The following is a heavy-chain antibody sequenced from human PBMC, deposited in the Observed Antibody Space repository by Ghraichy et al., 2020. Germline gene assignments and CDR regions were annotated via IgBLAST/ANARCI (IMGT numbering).Heavy chain of an antibody. J-gene: IGHJ4*02. CDR2: INQDGSKK. Sequence: GALRLSCAASGFSFSNYYITWVRQAPGKGPEWVANINQDGSKKYYVGSVKGRFTISRDNAKNSLFLQMNSLSAEDTAVYYCARASASDDFWSGFTGLDYWGQGTLVTVSS. D-gene: IGHD3-3*01. V-gene: IGHV3-7*03. CDR3: ARASASDDFWSGFTGLDY. CDR1: GFSFSNYY.